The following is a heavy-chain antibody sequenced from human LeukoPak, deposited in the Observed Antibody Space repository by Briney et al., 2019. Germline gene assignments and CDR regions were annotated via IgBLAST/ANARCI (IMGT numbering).Heavy chain of an antibody. CDR3: ARDGGYCVKGVCYFDY. Sequence: AGSLRLSCAASGFTFSSYSMNWVRQAPGKGLEWVSSISSWNDYIYYADSVKGRFAISRDNAKNSLYLQMNSLRVEDTATYYCARDGGYCVKGVCYFDYWGQGTLVTVSS. V-gene: IGHV3-21*01. CDR1: GFTFSSYS. CDR2: ISSWNDYI. D-gene: IGHD2-15*01. J-gene: IGHJ4*02.